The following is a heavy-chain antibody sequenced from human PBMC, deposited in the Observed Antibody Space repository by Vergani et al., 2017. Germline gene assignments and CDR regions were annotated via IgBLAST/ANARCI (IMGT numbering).Heavy chain of an antibody. CDR1: GYTFTSYA. CDR2: INTNTGNP. J-gene: IGHJ6*02. CDR3: ARDTDASIAAADYYYYGMDV. V-gene: IGHV7-4-1*02. D-gene: IGHD6-13*01. Sequence: QVQLVQSGSELKKPGASVKVSCKASGYTFTSYAMNWVRQAPGQGLEWMGWINTNTGNPTYAQCFTGRFVFSLDTSVSTAYLQISSLKAEDTAVYYCARDTDASIAAADYYYYGMDVWGQGTTVTVSS.